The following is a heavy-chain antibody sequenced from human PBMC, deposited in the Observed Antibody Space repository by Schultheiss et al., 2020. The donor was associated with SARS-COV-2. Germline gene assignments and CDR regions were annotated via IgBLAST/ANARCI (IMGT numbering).Heavy chain of an antibody. Sequence: GGSLRLSCAASGFTFRSYTMNWVRQAPGKGLEWVSHISSSSSAIYYADSVKGRFTISRDNAKNSLYLQMNSLRAEDTAVYYCARGYYSNSNFDYWGQGTLVTVSS. CDR1: GFTFRSYT. CDR2: ISSSSSAI. CDR3: ARGYYSNSNFDY. D-gene: IGHD4-11*01. J-gene: IGHJ4*02. V-gene: IGHV3-48*04.